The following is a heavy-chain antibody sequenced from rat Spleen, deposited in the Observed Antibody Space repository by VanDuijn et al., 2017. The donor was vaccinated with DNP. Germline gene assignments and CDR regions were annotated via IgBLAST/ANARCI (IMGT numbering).Heavy chain of an antibody. V-gene: IGHV5-7*01. CDR3: ARSRLPGYYPFAC. CDR2: ISYNGGTP. CDR1: GLPFRDYN. D-gene: IGHD1-4*01. Sequence: EVQLVESGGGLIPPGRSLKVSCEASGLPFRDYNMAWVRQTPETGLEWVATISYNGGTPYYRDSVKGRFTISRDNAQSILYLQMNSLKSEDTATYYCARSRLPGYYPFACWGQGTLVTVSS. J-gene: IGHJ3*01.